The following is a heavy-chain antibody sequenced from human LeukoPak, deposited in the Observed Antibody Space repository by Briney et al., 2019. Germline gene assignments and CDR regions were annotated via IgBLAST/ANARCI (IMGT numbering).Heavy chain of an antibody. Sequence: GASVKVSCKASGYTFTGYYMHWVRQAPGQGLEWMGWINPIFGTANYAQKFQGRVTITADKFTSTAYMELSSLRSEDTAVYYCARVGNWNYAGLNYYYYMDVWGKGTTVTVSS. CDR2: INPIFGTA. CDR1: GYTFTGYY. CDR3: ARVGNWNYAGLNYYYYMDV. J-gene: IGHJ6*03. V-gene: IGHV1-69*06. D-gene: IGHD1-7*01.